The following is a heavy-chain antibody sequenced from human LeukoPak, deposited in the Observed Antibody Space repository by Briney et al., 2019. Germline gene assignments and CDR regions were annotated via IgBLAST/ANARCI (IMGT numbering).Heavy chain of an antibody. CDR1: GFTLSSYA. D-gene: IGHD6-25*01. CDR2: VSGSGGGT. CDR3: TKRGSDYAVY. Sequence: GGSLRLSCAASGFTLSSYAMSWVRRAPGKGLEWASAVSGSGGGTFYADSVKGRFTISRDNSKNTLYLQMNSLRAEDTAVYYCTKRGSDYAVYWGQGTLVTVSS. J-gene: IGHJ4*02. V-gene: IGHV3-23*01.